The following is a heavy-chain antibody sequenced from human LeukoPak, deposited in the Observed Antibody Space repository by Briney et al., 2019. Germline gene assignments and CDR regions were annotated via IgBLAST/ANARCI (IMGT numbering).Heavy chain of an antibody. D-gene: IGHD6-13*01. CDR2: IYSGGNT. CDR3: ASSSSSLGFDY. Sequence: GGSLRLSCAASGFTVTSKYMNWVRQAPKKGLEWVSVIYSGGNTYYAGSVKGRFTISRHNSKNTLFLQMNSLRTEDTAIYYCASSSSSLGFDYWGQGTLVTVSS. CDR1: GFTVTSKY. V-gene: IGHV3-53*04. J-gene: IGHJ4*02.